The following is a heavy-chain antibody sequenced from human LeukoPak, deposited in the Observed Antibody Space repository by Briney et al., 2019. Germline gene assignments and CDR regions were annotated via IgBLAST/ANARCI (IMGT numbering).Heavy chain of an antibody. D-gene: IGHD3-22*01. CDR2: FYTSGNT. CDR3: AKSNGYGLIDI. Sequence: PSETLSLTCTVSGGSISSDYWNWIRQPAGKGLEWIGRFYTSGNTNYNPSLKSRVTMSVDTSKNQFSLRLSSVTAADTAVYYCAKSNGYGLIDIWGQGTMVTVSS. J-gene: IGHJ3*02. CDR1: GGSISSDY. V-gene: IGHV4-4*07.